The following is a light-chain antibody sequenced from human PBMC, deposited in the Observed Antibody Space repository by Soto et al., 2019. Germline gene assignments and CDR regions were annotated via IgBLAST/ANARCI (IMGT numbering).Light chain of an antibody. J-gene: IGKJ3*01. CDR1: QSVNSNS. V-gene: IGKV3-20*01. CDR2: GAS. Sequence: EIVMTQSPATLSVSPGEGATLSCRASQSVNSNSLAWFQLKPGQAPRVLIYGASSRATGIPDRFSGSGSGTDFTLTISRLEPEDFAVYYCQQWFTFGPGTKVDIK. CDR3: QQWFT.